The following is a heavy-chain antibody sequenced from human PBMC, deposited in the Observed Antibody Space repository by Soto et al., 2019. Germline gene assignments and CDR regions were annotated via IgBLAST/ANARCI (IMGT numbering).Heavy chain of an antibody. CDR1: GFTFSSYA. V-gene: IGHV3-23*01. CDR3: AKPPRGGGPVGFDY. D-gene: IGHD2-15*01. J-gene: IGHJ4*02. CDR2: ISGSGGST. Sequence: GGSLRLSCVASGFTFSSYAVTWVRQAPGKGLDWVSTISGSGGSTYYADSVKGRFTISRDNSKNTLYLQMNSLRAEDTAIYYCAKPPRGGGPVGFDYWGQGTLVTVSS.